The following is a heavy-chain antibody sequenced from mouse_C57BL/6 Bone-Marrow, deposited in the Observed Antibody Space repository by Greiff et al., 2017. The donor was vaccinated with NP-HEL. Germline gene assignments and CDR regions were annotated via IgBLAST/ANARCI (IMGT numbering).Heavy chain of an antibody. J-gene: IGHJ3*01. D-gene: IGHD2-4*01. CDR1: GFTFSSYT. CDR2: ISGGGGNT. CDR3: ARRDDYEAWFAY. Sequence: EVHLVESGGGLVKPGGSLKLSCAASGFTFSSYTMSWVRQTPEQRLEWVATISGGGGNTYYPDSVKGRFTISRDNAKNTLYLQMSSLRSEDTALYYCARRDDYEAWFAYWGQGTLVTVSA. V-gene: IGHV5-9*01.